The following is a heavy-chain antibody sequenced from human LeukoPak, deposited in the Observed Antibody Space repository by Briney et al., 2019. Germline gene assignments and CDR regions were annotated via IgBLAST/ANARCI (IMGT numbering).Heavy chain of an antibody. Sequence: GGSLRLSCAASGFTVSSNYMSWVRQAPGKGLEWVSVIYSGGSTYYADSVKGRFTISRDNSKNTLYLQMNSLRAEDTAVYYCASHDPTLRLPDYWGQGTLVTVSS. V-gene: IGHV3-66*04. CDR2: IYSGGST. J-gene: IGHJ4*02. CDR1: GFTVSSNY. D-gene: IGHD4-17*01. CDR3: ASHDPTLRLPDY.